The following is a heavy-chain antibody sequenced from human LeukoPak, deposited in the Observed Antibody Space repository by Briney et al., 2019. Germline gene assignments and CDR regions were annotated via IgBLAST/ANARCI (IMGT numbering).Heavy chain of an antibody. Sequence: SETLSLTCTVSGGSISSYYWSWFRQPPGKGLEWIGYIYYSGSTNYNPSLKSRVTISVDTSKNQFSLKLSSVTAADTAVYYCARDLGGIAVAGYFDYWGQGTLVTVSS. CDR2: IYYSGST. CDR1: GGSISSYY. CDR3: ARDLGGIAVAGYFDY. V-gene: IGHV4-59*01. J-gene: IGHJ4*02. D-gene: IGHD6-19*01.